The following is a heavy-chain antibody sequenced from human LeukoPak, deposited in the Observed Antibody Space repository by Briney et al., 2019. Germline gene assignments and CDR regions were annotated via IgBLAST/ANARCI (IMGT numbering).Heavy chain of an antibody. J-gene: IGHJ5*02. CDR1: GYTFTGYY. Sequence: ASVKVSCKASGYTFTGYYMHWVRQATGQGLEWMGWMNPNSGNTGYAQKFQGRVTMTRNTSISTAYMELSSLRSEDTAVYYCARGAVGDILTGYPNWFDPWGQGTLVTVSS. CDR2: MNPNSGNT. CDR3: ARGAVGDILTGYPNWFDP. V-gene: IGHV1-8*02. D-gene: IGHD3-9*01.